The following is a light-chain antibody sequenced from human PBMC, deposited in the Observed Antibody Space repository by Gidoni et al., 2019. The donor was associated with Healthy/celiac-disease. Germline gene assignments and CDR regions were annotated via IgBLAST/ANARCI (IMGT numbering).Light chain of an antibody. CDR1: QSVSSY. CDR2: DAS. Sequence: EIVLTQSPATLSLSPGERATLSCRASQSVSSYLAWYQQKPGQAPRLLIYDASNRATGIPARFSSSGSGTDFTLTISILEPEDFAVYYCQQRSNWPPMYTFGQGTKLEIK. V-gene: IGKV3-11*01. J-gene: IGKJ2*01. CDR3: QQRSNWPPMYT.